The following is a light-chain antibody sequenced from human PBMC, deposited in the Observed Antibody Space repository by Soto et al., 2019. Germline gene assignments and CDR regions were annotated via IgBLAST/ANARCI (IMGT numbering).Light chain of an antibody. CDR3: QEEGGSPPT. Sequence: EIVLTQSPGTLSLSPGERATLSCRASQSVSSNYLAWYQRKPGQAPRLLIYGASSRATDIPNRFSGSGSGTALALTLTRLEPEDFAVYFCQEEGGSPPTFGQGTKVEIK. J-gene: IGKJ1*01. CDR1: QSVSSNY. CDR2: GAS. V-gene: IGKV3-20*01.